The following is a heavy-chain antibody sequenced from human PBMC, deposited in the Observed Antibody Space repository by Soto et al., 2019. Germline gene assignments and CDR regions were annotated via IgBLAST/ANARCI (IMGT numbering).Heavy chain of an antibody. J-gene: IGHJ5*02. V-gene: IGHV4-34*01. CDR2: INHSGST. Sequence: PSETLSLTCAVYGGSFSGYYWSWIRQPPGKGLEWIGEINHSGSTNYNPSLKSRVTISVDTSKNQFSLKLSSVTAADTAVYYCARGYVEGCWFDPWGQGTLVTVSS. D-gene: IGHD3-10*02. CDR1: GGSFSGYY. CDR3: ARGYVEGCWFDP.